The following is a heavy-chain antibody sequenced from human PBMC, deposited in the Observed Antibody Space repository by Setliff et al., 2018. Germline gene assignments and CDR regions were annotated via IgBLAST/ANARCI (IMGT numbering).Heavy chain of an antibody. D-gene: IGHD7-27*01. V-gene: IGHV3-21*01. Sequence: GGSLRLSCAASGFTFSSYSMNWVRQAPGKGLEWVSSISSSSSYIYYADSVKGRFTISRDNAKNSLYLQMDSLRAEDTAVYYCARDLHWGFDYWGLGTLVTVSS. CDR3: ARDLHWGFDY. CDR1: GFTFSSYS. J-gene: IGHJ4*02. CDR2: ISSSSSYI.